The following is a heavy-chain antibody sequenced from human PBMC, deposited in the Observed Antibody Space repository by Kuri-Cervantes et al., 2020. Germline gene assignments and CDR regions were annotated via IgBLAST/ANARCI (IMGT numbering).Heavy chain of an antibody. Sequence: GESLKISCVASGFAFRTYAMHWVRQAPGKGLEWVAVISYDGSNKYYADSVKGRFTISRDNSKNTMYLQMNSLKAEDKAVYYCAKGESYFNYYGMDVWGQGTTVTVSS. CDR2: ISYDGSNK. CDR1: GFAFRTYA. V-gene: IGHV3-30*18. J-gene: IGHJ6*02. CDR3: AKGESYFNYYGMDV. D-gene: IGHD1-26*01.